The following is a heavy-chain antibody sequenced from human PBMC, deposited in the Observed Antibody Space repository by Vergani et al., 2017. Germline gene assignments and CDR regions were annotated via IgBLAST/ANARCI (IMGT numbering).Heavy chain of an antibody. CDR2: IKSKTDGGTT. Sequence: EVQLVESGGGLVKPGGSLRLSCAASGFTFSNAWMSWVRQAPGKGLEWVGRIKSKTDGGTTDYAAPVKGRFTISRDDSKNTLYLQMNSLKTEDTAVYYCAREDTDGSGSYYMGYYMDVWGKGTTVTVSS. V-gene: IGHV3-15*01. J-gene: IGHJ6*03. CDR1: GFTFSNAW. CDR3: AREDTDGSGSYYMGYYMDV. D-gene: IGHD3-10*01.